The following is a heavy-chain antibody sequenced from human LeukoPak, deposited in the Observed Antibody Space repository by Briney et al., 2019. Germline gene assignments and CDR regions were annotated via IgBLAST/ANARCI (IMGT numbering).Heavy chain of an antibody. Sequence: SETLSLTCTVSGGSIKSSTDYFWGWIRQPPGKGLEWIGSIFYSGSTYYNPSLKSRVPMSVDTSKNQFSLTLSSVTAADTAVYYCARRDDFNAYWGQGTLVTVSS. J-gene: IGHJ4*02. CDR1: GGSIKSSTDY. D-gene: IGHD2-21*02. CDR2: IFYSGST. V-gene: IGHV4-39*01. CDR3: ARRDDFNAY.